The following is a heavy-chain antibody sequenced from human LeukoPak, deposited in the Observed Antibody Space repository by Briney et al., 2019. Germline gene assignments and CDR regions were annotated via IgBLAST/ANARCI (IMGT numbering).Heavy chain of an antibody. J-gene: IGHJ5*02. Sequence: GGSLRLSCEASGFTFTNHWVTWVRQTPGKGLEWVANIKQDGSEKNYVDSVKGRFTISRDNAKNSLYLQMNSLRAEDSAVYYCARELIYGSKSYYTPWGQGTLVTVSS. CDR1: GFTFTNHW. CDR2: IKQDGSEK. D-gene: IGHD3-10*01. V-gene: IGHV3-7*04. CDR3: ARELIYGSKSYYTP.